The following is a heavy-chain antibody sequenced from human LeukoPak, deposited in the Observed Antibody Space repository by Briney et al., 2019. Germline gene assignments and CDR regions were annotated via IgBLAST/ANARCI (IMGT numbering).Heavy chain of an antibody. CDR3: ARQSGYCSGGSCNDAFDI. J-gene: IGHJ3*02. V-gene: IGHV4-39*01. D-gene: IGHD2-15*01. Sequence: SETLSLTCTVSGGSISSSSYYWGWLRQPPGKGLEWIGSIYYSGSPYYNPSLKSRVTISVYTSKNQFSLKLSSVAAADTAVYYCARQSGYCSGGSCNDAFDIWGQGTMVTVSS. CDR2: IYYSGSP. CDR1: GGSISSSSYY.